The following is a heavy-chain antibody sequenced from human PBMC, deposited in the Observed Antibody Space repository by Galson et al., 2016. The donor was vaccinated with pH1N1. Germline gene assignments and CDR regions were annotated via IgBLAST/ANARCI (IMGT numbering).Heavy chain of an antibody. CDR1: GFTFSNYW. Sequence: SLRLSCAASGFTFSNYWMHWVRQVPGKGLEWVSNIKEDGSDTYYVDSVRGRFTISRDNAKNSLYLQMNSLRDEDTALYYCARAIGSRSAHWGQGTLVTVSS. J-gene: IGHJ4*02. V-gene: IGHV3-7*01. CDR2: IKEDGSDT. D-gene: IGHD3-16*02. CDR3: ARAIGSRSAH.